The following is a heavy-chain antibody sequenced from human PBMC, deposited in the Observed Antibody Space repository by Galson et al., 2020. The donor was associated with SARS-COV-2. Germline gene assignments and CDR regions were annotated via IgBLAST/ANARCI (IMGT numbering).Heavy chain of an antibody. CDR1: GGSFSSYY. D-gene: IGHD3-22*01. CDR3: ARGFYYDTSGYYYPFDY. J-gene: IGHJ4*02. CDR2: ITHSGST. V-gene: IGHV4-34*01. Sequence: SETLSLTCAVYGGSFSSYYWSWIRQSPGKGLEWIGEITHSGSTNFNPSLKSRVTISRDPSKRQVSLRLTSVTAADTAAYYCARGFYYDTSGYYYPFDYWGPGTLVSVSS.